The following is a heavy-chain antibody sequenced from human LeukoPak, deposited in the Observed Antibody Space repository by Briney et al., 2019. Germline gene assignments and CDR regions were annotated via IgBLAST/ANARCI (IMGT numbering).Heavy chain of an antibody. Sequence: SETLSLTCTVSGDSINKYFWSWLRQSPGKGLEWIGYISHSGNTNYNPSLKSRVTISVDTSKNQFSLKLSSVTAADTAVYYCARGYSGSYRTFTRFFWFDPWGQGTLVTVSS. CDR3: ARGYSGSYRTFTRFFWFDP. V-gene: IGHV4-59*12. D-gene: IGHD1-26*01. J-gene: IGHJ5*02. CDR1: GDSINKYF. CDR2: ISHSGNT.